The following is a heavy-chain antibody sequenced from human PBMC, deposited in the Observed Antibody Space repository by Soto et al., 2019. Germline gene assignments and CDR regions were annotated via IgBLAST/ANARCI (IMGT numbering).Heavy chain of an antibody. J-gene: IGHJ4*02. CDR3: ARRWSGIDF. CDR2: IHYSGLT. CDR1: GDSINDYY. Sequence: QVQLQESGPGLVKPSETLSLTCTVSGDSINDYYWTWIRQPPGAGLEWIGYIHYSGLTNYNPSLKSRVTISMDTSKNQFFLKLTSMAAAYTAVYYCARRWSGIDFWGQGTLVTVSS. D-gene: IGHD3-3*01. V-gene: IGHV4-59*01.